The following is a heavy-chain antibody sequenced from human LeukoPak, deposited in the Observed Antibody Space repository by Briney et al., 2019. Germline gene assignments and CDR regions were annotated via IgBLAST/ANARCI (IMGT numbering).Heavy chain of an antibody. Sequence: SQTLSLTCAISGDSVSSNSAACNSITQSPSRGLEWLGRTYYRSKWYNDYAGSVKSRITINPDTSKNQFYLQLNSVTPEDTAVYYCARGAYGSYYYYYMDVWGKGTTVTISS. CDR3: ARGAYGSYYYYYMDV. V-gene: IGHV6-1*01. CDR1: GDSVSSNSAA. D-gene: IGHD5-12*01. J-gene: IGHJ6*03. CDR2: TYYRSKWYN.